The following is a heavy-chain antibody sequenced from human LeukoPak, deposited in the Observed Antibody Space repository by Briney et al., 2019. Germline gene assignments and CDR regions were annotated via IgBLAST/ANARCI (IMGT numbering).Heavy chain of an antibody. V-gene: IGHV3-9*01. D-gene: IGHD6-19*01. Sequence: GGSLRLSCAASGFSFGDYAMHWVRQAPGKGLEWVSGISWNSGSIGYADSVKGRFTISRDNAKNSLYLQMNSLRAEDTALYYCAKGRSIAVAGGLDYWGQGTLVTVSS. CDR3: AKGRSIAVAGGLDY. J-gene: IGHJ4*02. CDR1: GFSFGDYA. CDR2: ISWNSGSI.